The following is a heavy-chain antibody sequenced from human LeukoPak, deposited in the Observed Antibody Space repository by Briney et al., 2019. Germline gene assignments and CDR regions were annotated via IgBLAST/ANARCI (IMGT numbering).Heavy chain of an antibody. CDR3: AREYPFQH. CDR1: GFTFSSDD. CDR2: IYSGGST. V-gene: IGHV3-53*01. J-gene: IGHJ1*01. Sequence: GGSLRLSCAAFGFTFSSDDMNWVRQAPGKGLEWVSIIYSGGSTYYADSVKGRFTISRDNSKNTLYLQMNSLRAEDTAVYYCAREYPFQHWGQGTLVTVSS.